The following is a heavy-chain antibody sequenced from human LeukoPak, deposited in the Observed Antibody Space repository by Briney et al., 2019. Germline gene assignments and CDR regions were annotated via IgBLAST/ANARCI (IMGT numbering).Heavy chain of an antibody. Sequence: GGSLRLSCTASGFTFGDYAMSWVRQAPGKGLEWVGFIRSKAYGGTTEYAASVKGRFTISRDDSKSIAYLQMNSLRAEDTAVYYCAKAEPASGYDYWGQGTLVTVSS. J-gene: IGHJ4*02. D-gene: IGHD1-14*01. V-gene: IGHV3-49*04. CDR3: AKAEPASGYDY. CDR1: GFTFGDYA. CDR2: IRSKAYGGTT.